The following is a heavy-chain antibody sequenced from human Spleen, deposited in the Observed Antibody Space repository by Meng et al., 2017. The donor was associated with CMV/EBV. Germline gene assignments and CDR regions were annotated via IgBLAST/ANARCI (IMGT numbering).Heavy chain of an antibody. J-gene: IGHJ3*02. CDR1: GFTFSSYA. D-gene: IGHD3-3*01. V-gene: IGHV3-30*04. CDR3: AKIITIFGGAFDI. Sequence: GESLKISCAASGFTFSSYAMHWVRQAPGKGLEWVAVISYDGSNKYYADSVKGRFTISRDNSKNTLYLQMNSLRAEDTAVYYCAKIITIFGGAFDIWGQGTMVTVSS. CDR2: ISYDGSNK.